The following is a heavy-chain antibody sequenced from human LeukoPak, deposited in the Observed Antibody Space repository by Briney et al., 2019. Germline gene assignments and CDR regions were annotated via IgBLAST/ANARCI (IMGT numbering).Heavy chain of an antibody. CDR2: IYYSGST. J-gene: IGHJ5*02. CDR3: ARMYSSGWYWFDP. Sequence: SETLSLTCTVSGGSISSYYWSWIRQPPGKGREWIGYIYYSGSTNYNPSLKSRVTISVDSSKNQSSLKLSSVTAADTAVYYCARMYSSGWYWFDPWGQGTLVTVSS. CDR1: GGSISSYY. D-gene: IGHD6-19*01. V-gene: IGHV4-59*01.